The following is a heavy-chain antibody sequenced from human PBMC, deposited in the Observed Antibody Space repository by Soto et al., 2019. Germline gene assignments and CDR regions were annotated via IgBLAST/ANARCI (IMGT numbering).Heavy chain of an antibody. J-gene: IGHJ4*02. CDR2: VDYFGST. CDR1: GGSIRSYF. V-gene: IGHV4-59*08. CDR3: ARQSYGEIFDH. Sequence: LSLTCTVSGGSIRSYFWTWIRQPPGKGLQWIGYVDYFGSTNYSPSLKSRVTISLDTSKNQFSLKLHSVTAADTAVYYCARQSYGEIFDHWGQGAQVTASS. D-gene: IGHD3-10*01.